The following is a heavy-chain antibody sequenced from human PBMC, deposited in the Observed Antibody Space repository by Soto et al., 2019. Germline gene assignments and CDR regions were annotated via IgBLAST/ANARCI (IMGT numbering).Heavy chain of an antibody. D-gene: IGHD2-21*01. V-gene: IGHV3-30*18. Sequence: LRLSCAASGFTFSNYGIHWVRQAPGNGLEWVAVISRDGSVRYYADSVKGRFTISRDNSKNTLYLQVNNLRPEDTAVYYCAKEYCGGHCSSDYFDYWGQGTLVTVSS. J-gene: IGHJ4*02. CDR3: AKEYCGGHCSSDYFDY. CDR1: GFTFSNYG. CDR2: ISRDGSVR.